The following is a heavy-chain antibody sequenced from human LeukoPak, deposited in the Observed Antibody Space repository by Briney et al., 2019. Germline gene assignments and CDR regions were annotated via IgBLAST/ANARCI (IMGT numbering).Heavy chain of an antibody. V-gene: IGHV1-69*13. CDR1: GYTFTSYG. J-gene: IGHJ4*02. Sequence: RASVKVSCKASGYTFTSYGISWVRQAPGQGLEWMGRIIPIFGTANYAQKFQGRVTITADESTSTAYMELSSLRSEDTAVYYCARDGYCSGGSCLYFDYWGQGTLVTVSS. D-gene: IGHD2-15*01. CDR3: ARDGYCSGGSCLYFDY. CDR2: IIPIFGTA.